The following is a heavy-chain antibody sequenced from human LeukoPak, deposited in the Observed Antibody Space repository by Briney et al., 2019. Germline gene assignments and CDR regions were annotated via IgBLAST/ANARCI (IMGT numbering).Heavy chain of an antibody. CDR2: IFYSGST. CDR1: GGSISSYY. V-gene: IGHV4-59*01. D-gene: IGHD3-10*01. Sequence: PSETLSLTCTVSGGSISSYYWSWIRQPSGKGLEWIGYIFYSGSTNYNPSLRSRVTMSVDTSQNQFSLKLSSVTAADTAVYYCARAVSLVRGVIVYSFDYWGQGTLVTVSS. CDR3: ARAVSLVRGVIVYSFDY. J-gene: IGHJ4*02.